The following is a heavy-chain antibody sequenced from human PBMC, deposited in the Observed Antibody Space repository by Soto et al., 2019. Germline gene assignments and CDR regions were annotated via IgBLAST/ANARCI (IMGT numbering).Heavy chain of an antibody. V-gene: IGHV3-53*02. CDR1: GFNVSTDN. Sequence: EVQLVETGGGLIQPGGSLRLSCAASGFNVSTDNMSWVRQAPGQGLEWVAVIYSGGNKIYAETMKGRFTISRDNSKNTLYLQMNRVRVEDTAVYYCARDRSIAGRNYHYGMDVWGQGTTVTVS. CDR2: IYSGGNK. CDR3: ARDRSIAGRNYHYGMDV. D-gene: IGHD6-6*01. J-gene: IGHJ6*02.